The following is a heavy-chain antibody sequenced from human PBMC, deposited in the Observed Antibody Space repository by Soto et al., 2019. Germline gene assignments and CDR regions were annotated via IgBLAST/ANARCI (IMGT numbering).Heavy chain of an antibody. CDR1: GFTFSSYA. CDR2: ISGSGGGA. J-gene: IGHJ4*02. CDR3: AKEGASSWYFFDY. D-gene: IGHD6-13*01. Sequence: GGSLRLCCAASGFTFSSYAMNWVRQPPGKGLEWVSTISGSGGGAYYADSVKGRFTISRDNSKNTLYLQMNSLRAEDTAIYYFAKEGASSWYFFDYWGQGTLVTVSS. V-gene: IGHV3-23*01.